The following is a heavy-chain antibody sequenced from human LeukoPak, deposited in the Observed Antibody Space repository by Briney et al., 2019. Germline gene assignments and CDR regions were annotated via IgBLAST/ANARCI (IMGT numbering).Heavy chain of an antibody. D-gene: IGHD4-17*01. V-gene: IGHV3-7*01. CDR3: ARGHTAVTRHFDF. J-gene: IGHJ4*02. Sequence: GGSLRLSCAASGFSFSRHWMSWVRHTPGKGLEWVANINQDGGTKYYRDFAKGRFTISRDNAQNSLYLQINSLRAEDTAVYYCARGHTAVTRHFDFWGQGTLVTVSS. CDR2: INQDGGTK. CDR1: GFSFSRHW.